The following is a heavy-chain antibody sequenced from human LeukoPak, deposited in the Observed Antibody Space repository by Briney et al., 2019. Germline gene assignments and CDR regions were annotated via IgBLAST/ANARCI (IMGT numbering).Heavy chain of an antibody. CDR1: GFPFSSYW. J-gene: IGHJ6*02. CDR3: ASDSPYYGMDV. V-gene: IGHV3-74*01. Sequence: GGSLRLSCAASGFPFSSYWMHWVRQVPGKGLLWVSRINSDGSATIYADSVRGRFTISRDIAKNTLYLQMSGLRVEDTAVYHCASDSPYYGMDVWGQGTTVTVSS. CDR2: INSDGSAT.